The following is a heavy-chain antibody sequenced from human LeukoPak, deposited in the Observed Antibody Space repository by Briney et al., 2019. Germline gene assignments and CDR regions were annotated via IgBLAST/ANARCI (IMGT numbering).Heavy chain of an antibody. D-gene: IGHD5-12*01. Sequence: APVKVSCKASGYTFTAYYMHWVRQAPGQGLEWMGWINPNSGVTNYAQKLQGRVTITRDTSIDTAYMQLSRLRSDDTAVYYCAKDRYGDYEAPFHYYMDAWGRGTTVTVSS. CDR2: INPNSGVT. CDR1: GYTFTAYY. J-gene: IGHJ6*03. CDR3: AKDRYGDYEAPFHYYMDA. V-gene: IGHV1-2*02.